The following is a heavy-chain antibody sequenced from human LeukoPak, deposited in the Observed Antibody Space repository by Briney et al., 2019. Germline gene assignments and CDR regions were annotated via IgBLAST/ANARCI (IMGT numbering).Heavy chain of an antibody. CDR2: INSDGSSA. CDR1: GFTFSSYW. Sequence: GGSLRLSCAASGFTFSSYWMHWVRQAPGKGLVWVSRINSDGSSATYADSVKGRFTISRDNAKNSLYLQMNSLRAEDTAVYYCAELGITMIGGVWGKGTTVTISS. CDR3: AELGITMIGGV. J-gene: IGHJ6*04. D-gene: IGHD3-10*02. V-gene: IGHV3-74*01.